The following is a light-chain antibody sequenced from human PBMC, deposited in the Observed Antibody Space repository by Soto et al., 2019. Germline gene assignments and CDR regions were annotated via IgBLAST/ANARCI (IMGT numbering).Light chain of an antibody. V-gene: IGLV2-14*01. CDR3: SSYTSSSTPDWV. Sequence: QSALTQPASVSGSPGQSITISCTGTSSDVGGYNYVSWYQQHPGKAPKLMIYEVSNRPSGVSNRFSGSKSGNTASLTISGLQAEDEADYYCSSYTSSSTPDWVFGRGTQLTVL. CDR2: EVS. CDR1: SSDVGGYNY. J-gene: IGLJ3*02.